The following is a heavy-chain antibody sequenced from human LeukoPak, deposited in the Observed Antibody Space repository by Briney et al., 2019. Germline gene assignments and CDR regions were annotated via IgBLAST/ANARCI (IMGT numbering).Heavy chain of an antibody. J-gene: IGHJ4*02. Sequence: GGPQRLPCAASVFTFSSYAMHCVRQAPGKGREWVAVISYDGRNKYYVDSVQGRFTISRDNSKNTLYLQMNSLRAEDTAVYYCARDGESYGSGSFTGYWGQGTLVTVSS. V-gene: IGHV3-30*04. CDR3: ARDGESYGSGSFTGY. CDR1: VFTFSSYA. CDR2: ISYDGRNK. D-gene: IGHD3-10*01.